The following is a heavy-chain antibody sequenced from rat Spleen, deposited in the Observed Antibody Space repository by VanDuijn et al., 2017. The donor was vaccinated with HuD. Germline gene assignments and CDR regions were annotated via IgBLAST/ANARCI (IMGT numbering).Heavy chain of an antibody. CDR1: GFTFSDYY. CDR3: ARHPITTVSYYFDY. CDR2: IYTGGGGS. Sequence: EVQLVESGGGLVQPGRSLKLSCAASGFTFSDYYMAWVRQAPTKGLEWVAYIYTGGGGSYHRDSVKGRFTISRDNAKNSQYLQMDSLRSEDTATYYCARHPITTVSYYFDYWGQGVMVTVSS. D-gene: IGHD1-1*01. J-gene: IGHJ2*01. V-gene: IGHV5S13*01.